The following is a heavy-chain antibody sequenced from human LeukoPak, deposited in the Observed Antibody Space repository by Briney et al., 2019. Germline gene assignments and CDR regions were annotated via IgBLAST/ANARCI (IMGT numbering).Heavy chain of an antibody. CDR2: INSDGSST. J-gene: IGHJ6*03. D-gene: IGHD2-15*01. V-gene: IGHV3-74*01. CDR1: GFTFSSYW. Sequence: GGSLRLSCAASGFTFSSYWMHWVRQAPGKGLVWVSRINSDGSSTSYADSVKGRFTISRDNAKNSLYLQMNSLRAEDTAVYYCAGGLGYCSGGSCYRIGYYYYMDVWGKGTTVTVSS. CDR3: AGGLGYCSGGSCYRIGYYYYMDV.